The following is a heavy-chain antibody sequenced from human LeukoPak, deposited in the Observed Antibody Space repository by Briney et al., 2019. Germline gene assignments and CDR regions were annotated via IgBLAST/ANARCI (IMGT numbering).Heavy chain of an antibody. CDR3: ARVVAAAGNVGLLDY. Sequence: SQTLSLTCAVAGGSISSGGYSWSWIRQPPGKGLEWIGYIYHSGSTYYNPSLKSRVTISVDRSKNQSSLKLSSVTAAVTAVCHCARVVAAAGNVGLLDYWGQGTLVTISS. J-gene: IGHJ4*02. CDR1: GGSISSGGYS. V-gene: IGHV4-30-2*01. D-gene: IGHD6-13*01. CDR2: IYHSGST.